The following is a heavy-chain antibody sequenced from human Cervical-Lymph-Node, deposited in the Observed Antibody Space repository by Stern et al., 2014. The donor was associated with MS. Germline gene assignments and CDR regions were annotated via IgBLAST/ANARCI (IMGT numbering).Heavy chain of an antibody. CDR1: GYTFINYH. CDR3: AGEDLGGLFDF. V-gene: IGHV1-2*02. Sequence: VQLLESGAELKMPGASVKVSCKASGYTFINYHIHWVRQAPGQGLEWMACINLNNGDTNYAQKFQGRLTVTRDTSISTSFLDLNRLTSDDTAIYFCAGEDLGGLFDFWGPGSLVAVSS. CDR2: INLNNGDT. J-gene: IGHJ4*02. D-gene: IGHD3-16*01.